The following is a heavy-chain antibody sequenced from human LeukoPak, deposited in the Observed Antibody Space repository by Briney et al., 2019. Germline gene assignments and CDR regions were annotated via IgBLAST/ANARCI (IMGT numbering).Heavy chain of an antibody. J-gene: IGHJ5*02. CDR1: GYSISSGYY. Sequence: PSETLSLTCAVSGYSISSGYYWGWIRQPPGRGLEWIGSINHSGNTYCNPSLKRRVAISIDTSKNDFSLKVTSVTAADTAVYFCARQDTAMVKGWFDPWGQGTLVTVSS. CDR2: INHSGNT. CDR3: ARQDTAMVKGWFDP. D-gene: IGHD5-18*01. V-gene: IGHV4-38-2*01.